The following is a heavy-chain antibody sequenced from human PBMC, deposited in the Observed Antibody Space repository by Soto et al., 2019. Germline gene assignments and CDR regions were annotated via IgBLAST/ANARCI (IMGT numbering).Heavy chain of an antibody. CDR2: IHHSGHT. Sequence: SETLPLPCAAYGGSFSDYYWTRNRQPPGNGLAWLGKIHHSGHTNYNPSLKSRVMISIDMSKNQFSLTLSTGTAAETTEYYCARYSALRFLGYYYGLDVWGQGTTVTISS. D-gene: IGHD3-3*01. J-gene: IGHJ6*02. CDR3: ARYSALRFLGYYYGLDV. CDR1: GGSFSDYY. V-gene: IGHV4-34*01.